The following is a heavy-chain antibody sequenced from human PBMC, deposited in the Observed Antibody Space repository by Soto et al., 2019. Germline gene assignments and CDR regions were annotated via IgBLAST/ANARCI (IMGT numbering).Heavy chain of an antibody. Sequence: QVQLQESGPGLVKPSDNLSLTCAVSGYSISSSNWWGWIRQPPEKGLEWIGYIYSSGTTYYNPYLKSRVTMSVDTSNNQFSLKLTSVTAVDAAVYYCARREIQGPIDYWGQGTLVTVSS. D-gene: IGHD1-26*01. V-gene: IGHV4-28*01. J-gene: IGHJ4*02. CDR1: GYSISSSNW. CDR2: IYSSGTT. CDR3: ARREIQGPIDY.